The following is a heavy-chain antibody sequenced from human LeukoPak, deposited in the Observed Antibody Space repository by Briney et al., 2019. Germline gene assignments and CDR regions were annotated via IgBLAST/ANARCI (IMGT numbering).Heavy chain of an antibody. D-gene: IGHD5-18*01. V-gene: IGHV1-2*02. Sequence: GASVKVSCKPSGYTFTGYYMHWVRQAPAQGLEWMGWINPNSGGTNYAQKFQGRVTMTRDTSISTAYMELSRLRSDDTAVYYCARGIQLWSRNRFDPWGQGTLVTVSS. CDR3: ARGIQLWSRNRFDP. CDR2: INPNSGGT. J-gene: IGHJ5*02. CDR1: GYTFTGYY.